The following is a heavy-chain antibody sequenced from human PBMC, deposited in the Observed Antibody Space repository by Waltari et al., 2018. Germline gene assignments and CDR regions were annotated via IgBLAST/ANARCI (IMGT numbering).Heavy chain of an antibody. J-gene: IGHJ4*02. V-gene: IGHV7-4-1*02. CDR1: GYTFTSYA. Sequence: QVQLVQSGSELKKPGASVKVSCKASGYTFTSYAMNWVRQAPGQGLEWMGWTNANTGNPTYAQGFTGRFGFSLDTSVSTAYLQISSLKAEDTAVYYCARPATMVQGVPEYLFDYWGQGTLVTVSS. D-gene: IGHD3-10*01. CDR3: ARPATMVQGVPEYLFDY. CDR2: TNANTGNP.